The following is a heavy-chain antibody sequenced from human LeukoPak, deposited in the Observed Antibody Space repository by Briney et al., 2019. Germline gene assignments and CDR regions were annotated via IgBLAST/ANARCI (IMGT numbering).Heavy chain of an antibody. CDR1: GGTFSSYA. CDR2: IIPIFGTA. D-gene: IGHD2-21*01. J-gene: IGHJ4*02. V-gene: IGHV1-69*05. Sequence: ASVKVSCEASGGTFSSYAISWVRQAPGQGLEWMGGIIPIFGTANYAQKFQGRVTITTDESTSTAYMELSSLRSEDTAVYYCARGPLLYCGGDCEGRFDYWGQGTLVTVSS. CDR3: ARGPLLYCGGDCEGRFDY.